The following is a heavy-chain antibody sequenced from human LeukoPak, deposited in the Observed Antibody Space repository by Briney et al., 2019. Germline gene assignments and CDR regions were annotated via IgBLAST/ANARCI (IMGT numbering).Heavy chain of an antibody. D-gene: IGHD3-16*01. CDR1: GSMFTSNW. CDR3: AYGKYYFDY. V-gene: IGHV5-51*01. Sequence: GESLKISCKGSGSMFTSNWIAWVRQLPGKGLEWMGIIYPGDSDTRYSPSFQGQVTISADKSISPAYLQWSSLRASDTAIYFCAYGKYYFDYWGQGPLVSVFS. J-gene: IGHJ4*02. CDR2: IYPGDSDT.